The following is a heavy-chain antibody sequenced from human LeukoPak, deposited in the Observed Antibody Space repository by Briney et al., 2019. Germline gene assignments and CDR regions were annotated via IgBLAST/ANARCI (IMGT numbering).Heavy chain of an antibody. CDR2: IKQDGSET. CDR1: GFTFSSYW. V-gene: IGHV3-7*01. Sequence: PGGSLRLSCAASGFTFSSYWMSWVRQATGKGLEWAASIKQDGSETYYVDSVKGRFIISKDNAQNLLFLQMNSLRVEDTAVYFSARDPSMTAVSAYPFDFWGQGTLVTVSS. CDR3: ARDPSMTAVSAYPFDF. D-gene: IGHD6-19*01. J-gene: IGHJ4*02.